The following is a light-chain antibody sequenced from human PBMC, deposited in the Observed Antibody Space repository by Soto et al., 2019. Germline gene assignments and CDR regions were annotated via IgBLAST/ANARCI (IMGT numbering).Light chain of an antibody. CDR1: QSVSSF. V-gene: IGKV3-11*01. Sequence: EIVLTQSPATLSLSPGERATLSCRASQSVSSFLAWYQQKPGQAPRLLIYDALNRATGIPARFSGSGSETDFTLTISSLEPEDFAVYYCQQRSSWPPYSFGQGTKLEIK. CDR2: DAL. CDR3: QQRSSWPPYS. J-gene: IGKJ2*01.